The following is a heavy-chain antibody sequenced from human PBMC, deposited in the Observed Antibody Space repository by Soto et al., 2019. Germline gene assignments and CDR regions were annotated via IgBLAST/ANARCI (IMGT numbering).Heavy chain of an antibody. CDR3: ARDKGSSWYYFDY. CDR1: GFTFSSYA. V-gene: IGHV3-30*04. D-gene: IGHD6-13*01. CDR2: ISYDGSNK. Sequence: GESLKISCAASGFTFSSYAMHWVRQAPGKGLEWVAVISYDGSNKYYADSVKGRFTISRDNSKNTLYLQMNSLRAEDTAVYYCARDKGSSWYYFDYWGQGTLVTVSS. J-gene: IGHJ4*02.